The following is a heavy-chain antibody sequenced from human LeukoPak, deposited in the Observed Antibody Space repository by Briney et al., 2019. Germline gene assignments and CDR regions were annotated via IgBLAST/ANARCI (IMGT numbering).Heavy chain of an antibody. J-gene: IGHJ4*02. V-gene: IGHV3-23*01. CDR1: GFTFSSYA. CDR2: ISGSGGST. Sequence: GGSLRLSCAASGFTFSSYAMSWVRRASGKGLECVSAISGSGGSTNYETAVTARFTIYTDNSKTTLYLQMNRLRAEDTDVYYCAKDVIPHRVCGGYCTNGVCPDYWGQGTLVTVSS. CDR3: AKDVIPHRVCGGYCTNGVCPDY. D-gene: IGHD2-8*01.